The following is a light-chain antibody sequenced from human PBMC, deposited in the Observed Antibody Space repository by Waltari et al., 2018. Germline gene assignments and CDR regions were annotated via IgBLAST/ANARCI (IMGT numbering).Light chain of an antibody. CDR3: QQYDDWPL. J-gene: IGKJ2*01. Sequence: EIVMTQSPVTLSVSPGDRATLSCRASPSVDTNFAWYQQKPGQAPRLLIYDASTRATGIPARFSGSGSGTEFTLTISSLQSEDFAVYYCQQYDDWPLFGQGTRLEIK. CDR2: DAS. V-gene: IGKV3-15*01. CDR1: PSVDTN.